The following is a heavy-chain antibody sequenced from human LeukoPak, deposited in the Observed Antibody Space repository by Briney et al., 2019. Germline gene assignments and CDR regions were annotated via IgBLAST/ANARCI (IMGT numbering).Heavy chain of an antibody. D-gene: IGHD6-19*01. V-gene: IGHV6-1*01. CDR1: GDSVSSDSAA. Sequence: SQTLSLTCAISGDSVSSDSAAWNWIRQSPSRGLEWLGRTYYRSKWYNDYAVSVKSRITINPDTSKNQFSLQLNSVTPEDTAVYYCAGDGLKVVLPWLVRVNTGLDYWGQGTLVTVSS. CDR2: TYYRSKWYN. J-gene: IGHJ4*02. CDR3: AGDGLKVVLPWLVRVNTGLDY.